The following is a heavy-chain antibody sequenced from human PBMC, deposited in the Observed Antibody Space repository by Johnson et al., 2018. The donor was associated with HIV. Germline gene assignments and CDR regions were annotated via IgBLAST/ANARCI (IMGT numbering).Heavy chain of an antibody. CDR3: AKGAVAGINDAFDI. J-gene: IGHJ3*02. CDR1: GFTFDDYT. D-gene: IGHD6-19*01. Sequence: HLVESGGVVVQPGGSLRLYCAASGFTFDDYTMHWVRQAPGKGLEWVSLISWDGGSTYYADSVKGRFTISRDNSKNSLYLQMNSLRTEDTALYYCAKGAVAGINDAFDIWGQGTMVTVSS. CDR2: ISWDGGST. V-gene: IGHV3-43*01.